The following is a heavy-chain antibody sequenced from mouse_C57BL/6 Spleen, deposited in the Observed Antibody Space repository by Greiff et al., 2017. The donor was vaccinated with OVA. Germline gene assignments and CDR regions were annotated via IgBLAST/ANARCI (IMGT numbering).Heavy chain of an antibody. J-gene: IGHJ3*01. V-gene: IGHV1-5*01. CDR3: AAGPLTYYSNYDWFAY. D-gene: IGHD2-5*01. CDR1: GYTFTSYW. CDR2: IYPGNSDT. Sequence: VQLQQSGTVLVRPGASVKMSCKTSGYTFTSYWMHWVKQRPGQGLEWIGAIYPGNSDTSYNQKFKGKAKLTADTSASTAYMELNSLTNEDSADYYFAAGPLTYYSNYDWFAYWGQGTLVTVSS.